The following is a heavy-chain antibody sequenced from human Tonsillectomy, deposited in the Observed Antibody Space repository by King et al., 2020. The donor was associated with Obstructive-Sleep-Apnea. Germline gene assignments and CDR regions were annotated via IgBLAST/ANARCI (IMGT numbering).Heavy chain of an antibody. Sequence: VQLVESGGGLVQPGRSLRLSCTASGFTLGDYAMSWFRQAPGKGLEWVGFIRSKAYGGTTEYAESVKGRFTISRDDSKSIAYLQMNSLKTEDTAVYYCTRYCSGGSCYYYYGMDVWGQGTTVTVSS. V-gene: IGHV3-49*03. CDR1: GFTLGDYA. CDR2: IRSKAYGGTT. CDR3: TRYCSGGSCYYYYGMDV. J-gene: IGHJ6*02. D-gene: IGHD2-15*01.